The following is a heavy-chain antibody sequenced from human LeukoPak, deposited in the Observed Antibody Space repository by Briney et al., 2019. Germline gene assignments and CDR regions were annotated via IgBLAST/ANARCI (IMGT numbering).Heavy chain of an antibody. CDR1: GYSFTNYW. J-gene: IGHJ4*02. CDR3: ARRMDTSRPGFDY. CDR2: IYPGDSDT. V-gene: IGHV5-51*01. D-gene: IGHD5-18*01. Sequence: GESLKISCKGSGYSFTNYWIAWVRQMPGKGLEWMGVIYPGDSDTRYSPSFQGQVTISADKSISTAYLQLSSLKASDTAMYYCARRMDTSRPGFDYWGQGTLVTVSS.